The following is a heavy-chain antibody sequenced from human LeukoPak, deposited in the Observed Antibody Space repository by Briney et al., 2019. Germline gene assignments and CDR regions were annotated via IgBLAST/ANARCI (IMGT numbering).Heavy chain of an antibody. D-gene: IGHD4-17*01. CDR1: GGSFSGYY. CDR3: ARQGMTTVTIFDY. J-gene: IGHJ4*02. CDR2: IYYSGST. Sequence: SETLSLTCAVYGGSFSGYYWSWIRQPPGKGLEWIGSIYYSGSTYYNPSLKSRVTISVDTSKNQFSLKLSSVTAADTAVYYCARQGMTTVTIFDYWGQGTLVTVSS. V-gene: IGHV4-34*01.